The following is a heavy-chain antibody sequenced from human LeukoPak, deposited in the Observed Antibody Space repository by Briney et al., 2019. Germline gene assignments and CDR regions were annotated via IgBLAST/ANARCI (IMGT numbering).Heavy chain of an antibody. Sequence: GGSLRLSCAASGFTISDYWMSWVRQAPGKGLEWVANIKEDGSEKNYVDSAKGRFTISRDNAKNSVYLQMNGLRAEDTAVYYCARFSPGGLDYWGQGTLVTVSS. D-gene: IGHD3-16*01. V-gene: IGHV3-7*01. CDR3: ARFSPGGLDY. CDR1: GFTISDYW. CDR2: IKEDGSEK. J-gene: IGHJ4*02.